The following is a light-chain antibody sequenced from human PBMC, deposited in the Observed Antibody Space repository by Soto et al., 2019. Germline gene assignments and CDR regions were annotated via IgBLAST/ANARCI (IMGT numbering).Light chain of an antibody. CDR3: QQTSVYT. Sequence: EIVLTQSPGTLSLSPGERAALSCRASQSFSSSSLAWYQQKPGQAPRLLIYGASSRATGIPDRFSGSGSGTDFTLTISRLEPEAFAVYYWQQTSVYTFGQGTKLEIK. V-gene: IGKV3-20*01. CDR2: GAS. CDR1: QSFSSSS. J-gene: IGKJ2*01.